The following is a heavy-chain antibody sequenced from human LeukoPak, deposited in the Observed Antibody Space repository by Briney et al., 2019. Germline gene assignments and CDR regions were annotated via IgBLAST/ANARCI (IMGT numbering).Heavy chain of an antibody. J-gene: IGHJ4*02. CDR1: GFTFSSHG. V-gene: IGHV3-33*07. CDR3: ARSGRGYYDSLDH. CDR2: IWYEGSNK. D-gene: IGHD3-22*01. Sequence: PGGSLRLSCEASGFTFSSHGMYWVRQAPGKGLEWVALIWYEGSNKYYADSVKGRFTISRDNPNNTLYLQMNSLRAEDTAVYYCARSGRGYYDSLDHWGQGDLVTVSS.